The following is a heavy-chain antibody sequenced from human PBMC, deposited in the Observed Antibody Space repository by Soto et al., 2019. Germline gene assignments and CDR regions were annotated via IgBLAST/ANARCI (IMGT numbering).Heavy chain of an antibody. Sequence: GGSLRLSCAASGFTFRNYGMNWVRQAPGKGLEWVSYIGLGSSTKYYADSVEGRFTISRDNAKNSLYLQMNSLRAEDTAVYYCASDSVGTAMAAYGMDVWGQGTTVTVSS. D-gene: IGHD5-18*01. J-gene: IGHJ6*02. V-gene: IGHV3-48*01. CDR3: ASDSVGTAMAAYGMDV. CDR1: GFTFRNYG. CDR2: IGLGSSTK.